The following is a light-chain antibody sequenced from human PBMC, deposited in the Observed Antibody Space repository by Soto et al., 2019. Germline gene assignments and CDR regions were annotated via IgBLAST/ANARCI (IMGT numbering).Light chain of an antibody. CDR3: QVWDSSTAVV. J-gene: IGLJ2*01. Sequence: SYELTRPLSVSVALGQTARITCKGNNIGGKNVHWYQQEPGQAPVLVIYRDDNRPSGIPERVSGSNSGNTATLTISRAQVGDEADYYCQVWDSSTAVVFGGGTKLPVL. CDR2: RDD. V-gene: IGLV3-9*01. CDR1: NIGGKN.